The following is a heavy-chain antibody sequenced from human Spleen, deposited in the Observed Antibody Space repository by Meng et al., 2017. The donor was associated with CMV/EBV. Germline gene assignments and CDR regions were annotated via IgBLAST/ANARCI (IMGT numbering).Heavy chain of an antibody. V-gene: IGHV3-30*04. D-gene: IGHD3-3*01. CDR2: ISYDGSNK. J-gene: IGHJ4*02. CDR1: GFTFSSYA. CDR3: ARGVIGLRFTPLDY. Sequence: GGSLRLSCAASGFTFSSYAMHWVRQAPGKGLEWVAVISYDGSNKYYADSVKGRFTISRDNSKNTLYLQMNSLRAEDTAVYYCARGVIGLRFTPLDYWGQGTLVTVSS.